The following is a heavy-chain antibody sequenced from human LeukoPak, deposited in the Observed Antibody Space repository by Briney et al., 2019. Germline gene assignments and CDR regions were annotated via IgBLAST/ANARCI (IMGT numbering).Heavy chain of an antibody. J-gene: IGHJ4*02. V-gene: IGHV3-30-3*01. CDR1: GFTFSSYA. CDR2: ISYDGSNK. D-gene: IGHD2-2*01. CDR3: ASSCSSTSCPFDY. Sequence: SGGSLRLSCAASGFTFSSYAMHWVRRAPGKGLEWVAVISYDGSNKYYADSVKGRFTISRDNSKNTLYLQMNSLRAEDTAVYYCASSCSSTSCPFDYWGQGTLVTVSS.